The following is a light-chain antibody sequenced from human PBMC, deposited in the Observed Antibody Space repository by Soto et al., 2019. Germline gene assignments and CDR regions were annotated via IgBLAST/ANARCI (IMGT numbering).Light chain of an antibody. CDR1: SSNIGAGYD. J-gene: IGLJ2*01. CDR3: HSYDSSLSVV. Sequence: QSVLTQPPSVSGAPGQRVTISCTGSSSNIGAGYDVHWYQQLPGTAPKLLIYGNSNRPSGVPDRFSGSKSGTSASLAITGLQAEDEADYYGHSYDSSLSVVFGGGTKLTVL. V-gene: IGLV1-40*01. CDR2: GNS.